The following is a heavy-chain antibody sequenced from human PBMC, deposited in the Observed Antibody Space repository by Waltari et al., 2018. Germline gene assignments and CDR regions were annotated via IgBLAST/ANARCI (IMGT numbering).Heavy chain of an antibody. Sequence: EVQLVESGGGLVQPGGSLRLSCVASGFSFGSYEMIWVRQAPGKGLEWVSYITTSDRSIYYANSVQGRFTISRDNAKNSLYLQMNSLRAEDTAVYYCARVGGYYYYYMDVWGKGTTVTVSS. D-gene: IGHD3-16*01. CDR1: GFSFGSYE. CDR2: ITTSDRSI. CDR3: ARVGGYYYYYMDV. J-gene: IGHJ6*03. V-gene: IGHV3-48*03.